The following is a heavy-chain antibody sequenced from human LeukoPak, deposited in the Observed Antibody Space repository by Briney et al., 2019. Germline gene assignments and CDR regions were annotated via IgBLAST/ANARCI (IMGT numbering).Heavy chain of an antibody. CDR2: INQDGSVK. D-gene: IGHD3-3*02. V-gene: IGHV3-7*01. CDR3: ARDPGFSSFDY. CDR1: GFTFSTYA. J-gene: IGHJ4*02. Sequence: PGGSLRLSCAASGFTFSTYAMTWVRQAPGKGPEFVANINQDGSVKNYVDSVKGRFTISRDNAKNSLYLQMNSLRADDTAVYYCARDPGFSSFDYWGQGTLVTVSS.